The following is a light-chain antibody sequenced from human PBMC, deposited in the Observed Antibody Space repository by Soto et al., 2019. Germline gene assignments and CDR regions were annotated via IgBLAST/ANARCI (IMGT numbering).Light chain of an antibody. V-gene: IGKV3-11*01. J-gene: IGKJ4*01. CDR2: DAS. CDR1: QSVSSY. CDR3: QQRSNWPST. Sequence: EIVVTQSPGTLSLSPGERATLSCRASQSVSSYLAWYQQKPGQAPRLLIYDASNRATGIPARFSGSGSGTDFTLTISSLEPEDFAVYYCQQRSNWPSTFGGGTKVEIK.